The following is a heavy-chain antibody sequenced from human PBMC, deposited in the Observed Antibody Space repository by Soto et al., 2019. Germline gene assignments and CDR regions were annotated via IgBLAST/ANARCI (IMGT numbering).Heavy chain of an antibody. Sequence: RASGKVSCKASGYTFSSYAINWVRQAPGQGLEWMGWISVYNGNANYAQKIQGRVTLTTDTSTTTAYMELRSLTSDDTAVYYCARGVGYCSSSSCYSDSWGQGTLVTVSS. CDR2: ISVYNGNA. CDR1: GYTFSSYA. J-gene: IGHJ4*02. D-gene: IGHD2-2*01. V-gene: IGHV1-18*01. CDR3: ARGVGYCSSSSCYSDS.